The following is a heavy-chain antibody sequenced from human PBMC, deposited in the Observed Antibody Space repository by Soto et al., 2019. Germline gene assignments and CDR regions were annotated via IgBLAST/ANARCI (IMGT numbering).Heavy chain of an antibody. D-gene: IGHD6-13*01. CDR2: IIPIFGTA. V-gene: IGHV1-69*01. J-gene: IGHJ6*02. CDR1: GGTFSSYA. CDR3: APVNRSWYEDYYVLDV. Sequence: QVQLVQSGAEVKKPGSSVNVSCKASGGTFSSYAISWVRQAPGQGLEWMGGIIPIFGTANYAQKFQGRVTITAVVSTSTAYMELVSLSSKDTPVYEYAPVNRSWYEDYYVLDVLVQGTTVTV.